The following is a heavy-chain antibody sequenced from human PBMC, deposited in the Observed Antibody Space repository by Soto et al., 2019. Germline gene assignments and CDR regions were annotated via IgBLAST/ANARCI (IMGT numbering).Heavy chain of an antibody. D-gene: IGHD2-15*01. CDR2: VYSTGRT. V-gene: IGHV4-59*01. CDR1: GGSIKIYF. J-gene: IGHJ4*02. CDR3: VRADRFGGRISSVDF. Sequence: PSETLSPTCTVSGGSIKIYFWSWIRQSPGKGLGWMGYVYSTGRTHNNPTLKSRLTMSVDTSKSHFSLRRTSVTTADTATYYCVRADRFGGRISSVDFWRQG.